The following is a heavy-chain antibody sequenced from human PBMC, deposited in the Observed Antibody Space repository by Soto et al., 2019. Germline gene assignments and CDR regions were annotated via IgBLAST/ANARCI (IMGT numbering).Heavy chain of an antibody. CDR1: GYTLTELS. D-gene: IGHD4-17*01. CDR2: FDPEDGET. Sequence: GASVKVSCKVSGYTLTELSMHWVRQAPGKGLEWMGGFDPEDGETIYAQKFQGRVTMTEDTSTDTAYMELSSLRSEDTAVYYCATAVLGDYALFYFDYWGQGTLVTVSS. CDR3: ATAVLGDYALFYFDY. J-gene: IGHJ4*02. V-gene: IGHV1-24*01.